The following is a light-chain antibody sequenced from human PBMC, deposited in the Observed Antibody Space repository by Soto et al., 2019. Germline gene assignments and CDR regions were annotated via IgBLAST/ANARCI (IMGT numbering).Light chain of an antibody. CDR2: DAS. CDR3: HQYGGSPGT. J-gene: IGKJ1*01. V-gene: IGKV3-20*01. Sequence: EIVLTKTPGTLSLSPGERATLSCRASQSVSSNYLAWYQQRPGQAPRLLIYDASSRATGVPDRFSGSGSGTDFTLTISRLEPEDFAVYYCHQYGGSPGTLGQGTKV. CDR1: QSVSSNY.